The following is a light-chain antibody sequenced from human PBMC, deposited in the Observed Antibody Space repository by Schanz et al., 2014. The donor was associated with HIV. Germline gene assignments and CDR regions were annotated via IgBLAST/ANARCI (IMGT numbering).Light chain of an antibody. CDR3: SSYAGSKNLVV. Sequence: QSVLTQPPSASGSPGQSVTISCTGTTSDIGNHDFVSWYQQHPGKAPKLMIYDVTKRPSGVPARFSGSKSGSTASLTVSGLQAEDEADYYCSSYAGSKNLVVFGGGTQLTVL. J-gene: IGLJ2*01. CDR2: DVT. CDR1: TSDIGNHDF. V-gene: IGLV2-8*01.